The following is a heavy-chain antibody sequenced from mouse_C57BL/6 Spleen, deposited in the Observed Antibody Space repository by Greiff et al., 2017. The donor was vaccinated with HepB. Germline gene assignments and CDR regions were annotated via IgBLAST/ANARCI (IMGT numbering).Heavy chain of an antibody. D-gene: IGHD1-2*01. CDR2: IWSGGST. CDR3: ARDRYGRYFDV. J-gene: IGHJ1*03. Sequence: VKLVESGPGLVQPSQSLSITCTVSGFSLTSYGVHWVRQSPGKGLEWLGVIWSGGSTDYNAAFISRLSISKDNSKSQVFFKMNSLQADDTAIYYCARDRYGRYFDVWGTGTTVTVSS. V-gene: IGHV2-2*01. CDR1: GFSLTSYG.